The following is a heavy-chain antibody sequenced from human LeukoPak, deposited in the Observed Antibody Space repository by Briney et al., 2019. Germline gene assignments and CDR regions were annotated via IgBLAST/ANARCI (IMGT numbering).Heavy chain of an antibody. V-gene: IGHV4-59*01. J-gene: IGHJ4*02. CDR3: ARAVADFWSGQYYFDY. CDR1: GDSISSYC. Sequence: SETLSLTCTVSGDSISSYCWSWIRQPPGKGLEWIGCIYYSGSTNYNPSLKSRVTISVDTSKNQFSLKLSSVTAADTAVFYCARAVADFWSGQYYFDYWGQGTLVTVSS. CDR2: IYYSGST. D-gene: IGHD3-3*01.